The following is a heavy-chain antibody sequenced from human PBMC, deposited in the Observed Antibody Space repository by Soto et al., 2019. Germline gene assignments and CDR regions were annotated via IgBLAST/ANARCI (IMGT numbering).Heavy chain of an antibody. CDR1: GFTFSSYS. J-gene: IGHJ4*02. CDR2: ISSSSSYI. V-gene: IGHV3-21*01. D-gene: IGHD3-22*01. CDR3: AYLPGIVVVMTRLFDY. Sequence: PGGSLGLSCAASGFTFSSYSMNWVRQAPGKGLEWVSSISSSSSYIYYADSVKGRFTISRDNAKNSLYLQMNSLRAEDTAVYYCAYLPGIVVVMTRLFDYWGQGT.